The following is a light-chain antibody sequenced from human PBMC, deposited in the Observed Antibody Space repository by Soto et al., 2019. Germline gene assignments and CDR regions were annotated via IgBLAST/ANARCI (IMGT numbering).Light chain of an antibody. CDR3: QQYNNWPIT. V-gene: IGKV3-15*01. Sequence: EIVLTQSPATLSLSPGERATLSCRASQSVGSNLAWYHKKPGQAPSILIYGASTRAAGIPARFSGSGSGTEFNLTISRLQSEDFAVYECQQYNNWPITFGQGTRLEIK. J-gene: IGKJ5*01. CDR2: GAS. CDR1: QSVGSN.